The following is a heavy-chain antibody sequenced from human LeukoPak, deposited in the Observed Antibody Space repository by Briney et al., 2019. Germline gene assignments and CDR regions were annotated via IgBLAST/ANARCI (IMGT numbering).Heavy chain of an antibody. Sequence: SCKVSGYSLTDLNMQWVRQAPGKGLEWVSTVSITGGSTYYADSVKGRFTISRDNSNNMLYLQINSLRAEDTALYYCAKGGSSWSRNWFDPWGQGTLVTVSS. J-gene: IGHJ5*02. CDR2: VSITGGST. V-gene: IGHV3-23*01. CDR3: AKGGSSWSRNWFDP. CDR1: GYSLTDLN. D-gene: IGHD6-13*01.